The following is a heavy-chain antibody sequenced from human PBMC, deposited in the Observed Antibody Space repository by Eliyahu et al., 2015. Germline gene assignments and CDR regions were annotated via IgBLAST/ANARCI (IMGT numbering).Heavy chain of an antibody. CDR1: GDXVXSNGAA. J-gene: IGHJ4*02. CDR2: TYHRSRWYY. Sequence: QVQLQQSGPGLVKPSQTLSLTCAISGDXVXSNGAAWSWIRQSPSRGPEWPGRTYHRSRWYYDYAVSVKSRITINPDTSKNQFSLQLNSVTPEDTAVYYCARATSSDFDYWGQGTLVTVSS. D-gene: IGHD1-26*01. CDR3: ARATSSDFDY. V-gene: IGHV6-1*01.